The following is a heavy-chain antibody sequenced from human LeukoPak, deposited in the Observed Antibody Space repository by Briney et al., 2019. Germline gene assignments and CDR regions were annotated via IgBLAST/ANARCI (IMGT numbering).Heavy chain of an antibody. Sequence: GGSLRLSCAASGFTFSSYAMSWVRQAPGKGLEWVSAISGSGGSTYYADSVKGRFTISRDNSKNTLYLQMNSLKTEDTAVYYCARGPIGYCSGGSCYSLIDYWGQGTLVTVSS. J-gene: IGHJ4*02. CDR1: GFTFSSYA. CDR3: ARGPIGYCSGGSCYSLIDY. V-gene: IGHV3-23*01. D-gene: IGHD2-15*01. CDR2: ISGSGGST.